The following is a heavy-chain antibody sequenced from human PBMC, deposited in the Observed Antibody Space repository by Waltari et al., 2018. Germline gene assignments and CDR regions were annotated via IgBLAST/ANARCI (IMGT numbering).Heavy chain of an antibody. CDR3: ARGRLDIVVVPAAYNYYYYYYMDV. CDR1: GGSFSGYY. D-gene: IGHD2-2*03. CDR2: INHSGST. Sequence: QVQLQQWGAGLLKPSETLSLTCAVYGGSFSGYYWSWIRQPPGKGLEWFGEINHSGSTNYNPSLKSRVTISVDTSKNQFSLKLSSVTAADTAVYYCARGRLDIVVVPAAYNYYYYYYMDVWGKGTTVTVSS. J-gene: IGHJ6*03. V-gene: IGHV4-34*01.